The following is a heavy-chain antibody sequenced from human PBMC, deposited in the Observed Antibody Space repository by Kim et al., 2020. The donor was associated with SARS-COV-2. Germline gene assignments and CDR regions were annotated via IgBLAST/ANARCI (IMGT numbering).Heavy chain of an antibody. Sequence: GGSLRLSCAATGFTFDDYAMHWVRQAPGKGLEWVSLISWDGGSTYYADSVKGRFTISRDNSKNSLYLQMNSLRAEDTALYYCARKWCGAFDIWGQGTMVTVSS. CDR3: ARKWCGAFDI. CDR2: ISWDGGST. CDR1: GFTFDDYA. V-gene: IGHV3-43D*03. J-gene: IGHJ3*02. D-gene: IGHD2-15*01.